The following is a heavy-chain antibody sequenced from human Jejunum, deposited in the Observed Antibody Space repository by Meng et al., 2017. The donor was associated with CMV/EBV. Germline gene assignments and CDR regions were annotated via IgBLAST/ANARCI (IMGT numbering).Heavy chain of an antibody. Sequence: DDYTMHWVRQAPGKGLEWVCRISWDGDTIYYTDSVKGRFTISRDNSKNSLYLQMNSLRTEDTALYYCAKDRVAARPGYYYYGLDAWGQGTTVTVSS. CDR2: ISWDGDTI. CDR1: DDYT. CDR3: AKDRVAARPGYYYYGLDA. D-gene: IGHD6-6*01. V-gene: IGHV3-43*01. J-gene: IGHJ6*02.